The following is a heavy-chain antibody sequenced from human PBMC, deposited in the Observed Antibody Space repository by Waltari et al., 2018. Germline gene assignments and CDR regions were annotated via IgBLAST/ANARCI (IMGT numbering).Heavy chain of an antibody. CDR3: AKTPWSGRYYSYYYMDV. D-gene: IGHD3-3*01. V-gene: IGHV3-9*01. CDR2: INYNRGAI. CDR1: GFNFQDYG. Sequence: EVQLVESGGGLVQPGGSLTLSCAGSGFNFQDYGMHWFRQPPGKGLEGCSGINYNRGAIGKPDSVKGRFTDSRENGRHSLSLQMNSLGPEDTALYFCAKTPWSGRYYSYYYMDVWGKGTTVTVSS. J-gene: IGHJ6*03.